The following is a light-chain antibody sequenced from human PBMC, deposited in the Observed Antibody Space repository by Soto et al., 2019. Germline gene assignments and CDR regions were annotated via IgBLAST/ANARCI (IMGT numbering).Light chain of an antibody. Sequence: QSVLTQPTSVSGSPGQSITISCTGTSSDVGGYNYVSWYQQHPGKAPKLMIFDVSNRPSGVSNRFSASNSGNTASLTISGLQAEDEGDYYCTSYTSSSTRVFGGGTKLTVL. CDR1: SSDVGGYNY. CDR3: TSYTSSSTRV. J-gene: IGLJ2*01. V-gene: IGLV2-14*01. CDR2: DVS.